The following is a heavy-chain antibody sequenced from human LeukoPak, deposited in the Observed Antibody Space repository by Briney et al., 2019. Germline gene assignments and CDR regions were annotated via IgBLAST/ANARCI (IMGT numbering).Heavy chain of an antibody. V-gene: IGHV1-18*01. CDR1: GYTFISYD. CDR3: ARDLVHHRLLDTVYNWFDP. J-gene: IGHJ5*02. CDR2: INTYNGNT. Sequence: ASVKVSCKASGYTFISYDIDWVRQVTGQGLEWMGWINTYNGNTKYAQKLQGRVTMTTDTSTSTAYMELRSLRSDDTAVYYCARDLVHHRLLDTVYNWFDPWGQGTLVTVSS.